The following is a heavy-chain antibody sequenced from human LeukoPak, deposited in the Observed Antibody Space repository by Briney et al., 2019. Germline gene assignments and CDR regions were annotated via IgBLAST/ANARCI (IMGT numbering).Heavy chain of an antibody. D-gene: IGHD4-17*01. V-gene: IGHV1-24*01. Sequence: GSVRVSCKVSGYTLTELSMHGGGQAPGKGVEWMGGFYPEDGETIYAQKFQGRETMTEDTSTDTDYMELSSLRSEHTAVYYCAADDYGDYVMGYWGQGTLVTVSS. CDR1: GYTLTELS. CDR3: AADDYGDYVMGY. J-gene: IGHJ4*02. CDR2: FYPEDGET.